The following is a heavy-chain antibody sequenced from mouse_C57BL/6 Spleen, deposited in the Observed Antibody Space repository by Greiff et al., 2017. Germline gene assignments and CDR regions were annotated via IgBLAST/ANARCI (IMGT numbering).Heavy chain of an antibody. CDR3: TTYGNSWFAY. V-gene: IGHV1-5*01. CDR2: IYPGNSDT. Sequence: VQLQQSGPVLARPGASVKMSCKTSGYKFTSYWMHWVKQRPGQGLAWIGAIYPGNSDTSNNQKFQGKAKLTADTSASTTSMELSSRTMKDYAVSYCTTYGNSWFAYWGQGTLVTVSA. D-gene: IGHD2-1*01. CDR1: GYKFTSYW. J-gene: IGHJ3*01.